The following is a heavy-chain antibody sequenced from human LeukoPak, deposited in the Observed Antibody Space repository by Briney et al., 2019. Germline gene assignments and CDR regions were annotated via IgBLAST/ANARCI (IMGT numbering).Heavy chain of an antibody. V-gene: IGHV3-53*01. CDR1: GFTVSSNY. CDR2: IYSGGST. CDR3: SRSLNS. Sequence: GGSLRLSCAASGFTVSSNYMSWVRQAPGKGLEWVSVIYSGGSTYYADSVKGRFTISRDNSKNTLYLEMDSLRVEDTALYYCSRSLNSWGQGALVTVSS. J-gene: IGHJ5*02.